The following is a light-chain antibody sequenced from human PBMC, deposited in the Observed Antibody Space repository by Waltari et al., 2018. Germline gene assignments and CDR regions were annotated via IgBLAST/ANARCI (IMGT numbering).Light chain of an antibody. V-gene: IGKV1-39*01. CDR1: QSISSY. Sequence: DIQMTQSPSSLSASVGDRVTITCRASQSISSYLNWYQQKPGKAPKLLIYAASSLQSGVPSRLSGSGSGTEFTLTISSLQPEDFATYYCQQSYSTPRTCGQGTKVEIK. J-gene: IGKJ1*01. CDR2: AAS. CDR3: QQSYSTPRT.